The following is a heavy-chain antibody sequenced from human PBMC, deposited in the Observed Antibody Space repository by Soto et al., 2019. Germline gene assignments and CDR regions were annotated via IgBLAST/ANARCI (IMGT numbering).Heavy chain of an antibody. D-gene: IGHD3-3*01. CDR2: IYWDDDK. Sequence: QITLNESGPTVVKPTETLTLTCTFSGFSLTTSGVGVGWVRHSPGKAPEWLAFIYWDDDKRYSTFLKSRLTITKYTSKNQVVLTMANVDPADTATYYCAHRVLRAVFGLVTTTAIYFDFWGQGTPVVVSS. J-gene: IGHJ4*02. CDR3: AHRVLRAVFGLVTTTAIYFDF. CDR1: GFSLTTSGVG. V-gene: IGHV2-5*02.